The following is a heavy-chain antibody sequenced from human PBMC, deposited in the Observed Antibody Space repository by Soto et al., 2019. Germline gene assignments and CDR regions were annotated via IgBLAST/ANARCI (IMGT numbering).Heavy chain of an antibody. CDR2: INPNSGGT. Sequence: ASLKVSCKASGYTFTGYYMHWVRQAPGQGLEWMGWINPNSGGTNYAQKFQGWVTMTRDTSISTAYMELSRLRSDDTAVYYCARSSSGWSGTFDYWGQGTLVTVSS. CDR1: GYTFTGYY. CDR3: ARSSSGWSGTFDY. V-gene: IGHV1-2*04. D-gene: IGHD6-19*01. J-gene: IGHJ4*02.